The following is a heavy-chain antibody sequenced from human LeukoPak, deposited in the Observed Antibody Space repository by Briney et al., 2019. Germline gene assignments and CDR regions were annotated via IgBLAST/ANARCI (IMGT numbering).Heavy chain of an antibody. D-gene: IGHD1-1*01. Sequence: GESLKISCKGSTYTFSNCWIGWVRQMPGKGLEWMGIIYPGDSDTRYSPSFQGQVTISADKSINTAYLQWSSLKASDTAMYYCARQSLDNYTYRAGAFDIWGQGTMVTVSS. CDR3: ARQSLDNYTYRAGAFDI. J-gene: IGHJ3*02. CDR1: TYTFSNCW. V-gene: IGHV5-51*01. CDR2: IYPGDSDT.